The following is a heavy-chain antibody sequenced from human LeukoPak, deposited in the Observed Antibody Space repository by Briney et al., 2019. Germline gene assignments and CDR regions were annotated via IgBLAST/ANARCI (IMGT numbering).Heavy chain of an antibody. D-gene: IGHD3-16*02. Sequence: ASVRVSCKASGYTFTFYYIHWVRQAPGQGLEWMGWINPNGDDTYYAQQFQGRVTMTRDTSISTAYMELSRLRSDDTAVYYCARDLGYDYVWGSYRYGGTFDYWGQGTLVTVSS. CDR3: ARDLGYDYVWGSYRYGGTFDY. CDR1: GYTFTFYY. J-gene: IGHJ4*02. V-gene: IGHV1-2*02. CDR2: INPNGDDT.